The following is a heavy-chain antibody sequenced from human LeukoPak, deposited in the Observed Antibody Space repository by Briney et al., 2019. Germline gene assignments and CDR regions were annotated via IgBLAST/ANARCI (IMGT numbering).Heavy chain of an antibody. D-gene: IGHD1-26*01. V-gene: IGHV3-9*01. J-gene: IGHJ4*02. CDR3: AKDKVGATVYYFDY. Sequence: PGGSLRLSCAASGFTFDDYAMHWVRQAPGKGLEWVSGISWNSGSIGYADSVKGRFTISRDNAKNSLYLQMNSLRAEDTALYYCAKDKVGATVYYFDYWGQGTLVTVSS. CDR2: ISWNSGSI. CDR1: GFTFDDYA.